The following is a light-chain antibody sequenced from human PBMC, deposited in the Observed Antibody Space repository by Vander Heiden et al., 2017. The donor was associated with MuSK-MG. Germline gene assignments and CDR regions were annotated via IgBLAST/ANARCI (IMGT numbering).Light chain of an antibody. Sequence: QSALTQPASVSGSPGQSITISCTGTNSDIGAYNYVSWYKQHPGKAPKLIIYDVSNRPSGLSNRVSGSKSGNTASLTISGLQAGDEADYYCSSYTSSSTLYVIFGGGTKLTVL. CDR3: SSYTSSSTLYVI. V-gene: IGLV2-14*01. CDR2: DVS. J-gene: IGLJ2*01. CDR1: NSDIGAYNY.